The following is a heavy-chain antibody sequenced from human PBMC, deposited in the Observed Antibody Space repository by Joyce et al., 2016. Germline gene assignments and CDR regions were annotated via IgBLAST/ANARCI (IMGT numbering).Heavy chain of an antibody. CDR2: VSTSNGNT. V-gene: IGHV1-18*01. J-gene: IGHJ5*02. CDR1: GYTFTSFG. Sequence: HLVQSGPEVKRPGASVKVSCKTSGYTFTSFGITWVRQAPGQELEWMGWVSTSNGNTKYAQKLQGRITMTTNISTSTVYMELRSLKSDDTAVYYCATGDTGSYGPWGQGTLVTVSS. D-gene: IGHD1-1*01. CDR3: ATGDTGSYGP.